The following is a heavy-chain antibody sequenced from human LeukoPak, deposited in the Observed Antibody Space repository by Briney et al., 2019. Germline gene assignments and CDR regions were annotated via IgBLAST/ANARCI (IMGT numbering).Heavy chain of an antibody. V-gene: IGHV3-23*01. Sequence: GSLRLSCAASGFNSRGSAMSWVRQIPGKGLEWVSGISGSDTFIADSVKGRFTISRDDSENTLYLQMNSLRVEDTAVYYCARDRGSLLDTAHLDYWGQGTQVTVSS. J-gene: IGHJ4*02. CDR1: GFNSRGSA. CDR3: ARDRGSLLDTAHLDY. CDR2: ISGSDT. D-gene: IGHD3/OR15-3a*01.